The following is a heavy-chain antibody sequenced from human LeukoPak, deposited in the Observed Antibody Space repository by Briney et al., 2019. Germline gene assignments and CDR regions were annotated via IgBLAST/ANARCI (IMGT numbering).Heavy chain of an antibody. D-gene: IGHD3-10*02. V-gene: IGHV3-21*01. CDR2: ITSSSSYI. Sequence: GGSLRLSCAASGFTFSSYGMNWVRQAPGKGLEWVSSITSSSSYIYYADSVKGRFTISRDNAKKSVYLQMNSLRAEDTAVYYCAELGITMIGGVWGKGTTVTISS. J-gene: IGHJ6*04. CDR3: AELGITMIGGV. CDR1: GFTFSSYG.